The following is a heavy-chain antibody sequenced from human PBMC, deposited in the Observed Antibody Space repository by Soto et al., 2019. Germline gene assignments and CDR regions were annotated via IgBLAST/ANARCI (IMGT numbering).Heavy chain of an antibody. Sequence: QVQLVESGGGVVQPGRSLRLSCAASGFTFSSYGMHWVRQAPGKGLEWVAVIWYDGSNKYYGDSVKGRFTISRDNSKNTLHLHMNSLRAEDTAVYYCARGQDAFDIWGQGTMVTVSS. V-gene: IGHV3-33*01. CDR2: IWYDGSNK. CDR1: GFTFSSYG. CDR3: ARGQDAFDI. J-gene: IGHJ3*02.